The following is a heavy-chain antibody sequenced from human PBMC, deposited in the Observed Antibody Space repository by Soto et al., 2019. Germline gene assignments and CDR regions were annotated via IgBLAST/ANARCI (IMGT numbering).Heavy chain of an antibody. CDR1: GGSFSGYY. D-gene: IGHD6-13*01. CDR2: INHSGRT. Sequence: QVQLQQWGAGLLKPSETLSLTCAVYGGSFSGYYWSWIRQPPGKGLEWIGEINHSGRTNYNPSLKSRVTISVDTSKNQFSLKLSSVTAADTAVYYCARGRWSSSWSDLWGRGTLVTVSS. CDR3: ARGRWSSSWSDL. V-gene: IGHV4-34*01. J-gene: IGHJ2*01.